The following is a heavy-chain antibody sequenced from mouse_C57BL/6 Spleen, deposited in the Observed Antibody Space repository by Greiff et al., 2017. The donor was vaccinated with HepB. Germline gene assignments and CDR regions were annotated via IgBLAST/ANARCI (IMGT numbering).Heavy chain of an antibody. J-gene: IGHJ1*03. CDR1: GYTFTDYE. CDR3: TRSRTYV. Sequence: LQESGAELVRPGASVTLSCKASGYTFTDYEMHWVKQTPVHGLEWIGAIDPETGGTAYNQKFKGKAILTADKSSSTAYMELRSLTSEDSAVYYCTRSRTYVWGTGTTVTVSS. V-gene: IGHV1-15*01. CDR2: IDPETGGT.